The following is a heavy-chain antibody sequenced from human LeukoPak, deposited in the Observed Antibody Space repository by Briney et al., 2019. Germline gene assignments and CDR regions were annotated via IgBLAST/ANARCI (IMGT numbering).Heavy chain of an antibody. J-gene: IGHJ4*02. CDR2: ISYDGSNK. CDR3: AKTGNYNWNGFDY. Sequence: PGRSLRLSCAASRFTFSNYGMHWVRQAPGKGLEWVAIISYDGSNKYYADSVKGRFTISRDNSKNTLYLQMNSLRVEDSAVYYCAKTGNYNWNGFDYWGQGTLVTVSS. CDR1: RFTFSNYG. V-gene: IGHV3-30*18. D-gene: IGHD1-20*01.